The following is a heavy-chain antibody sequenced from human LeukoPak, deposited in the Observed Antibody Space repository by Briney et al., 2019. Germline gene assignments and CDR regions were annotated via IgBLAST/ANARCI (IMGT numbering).Heavy chain of an antibody. CDR2: INSDGSST. CDR3: ARAWGVGYCSGGSCYGGFDY. Sequence: GGSLRLSCAAPGFTFSSYLMHWVRQAPGKGLVWVSRINSDGSSTSYADSVKGRFTISRDNAKNTLYLQMNSLRAEDTAVYYCARAWGVGYCSGGSCYGGFDYWGQGTLVTVSS. V-gene: IGHV3-74*01. CDR1: GFTFSSYL. J-gene: IGHJ4*02. D-gene: IGHD2-15*01.